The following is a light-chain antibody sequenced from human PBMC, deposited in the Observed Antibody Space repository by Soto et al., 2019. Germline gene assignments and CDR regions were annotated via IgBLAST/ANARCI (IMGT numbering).Light chain of an antibody. V-gene: IGLV1-44*01. CDR2: NNN. CDR3: AAWDDSLNVLYV. J-gene: IGLJ1*01. Sequence: QSVLTQPPSASATPGQRVTISCSGSRSNIGTNAVNWYQQLPGTAPRLLIYNNNQRPSGVPDRFSGSNSGTSASMAISGLQSDYEATNFRAAWDDSLNVLYVFGTGTKVTVL. CDR1: RSNIGTNA.